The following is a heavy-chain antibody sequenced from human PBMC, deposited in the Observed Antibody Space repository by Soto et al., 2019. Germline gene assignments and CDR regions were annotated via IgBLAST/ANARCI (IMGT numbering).Heavy chain of an antibody. D-gene: IGHD3-16*01. J-gene: IGHJ4*02. CDR3: ARTIRFSDY. CDR1: GFTFSSYT. CDR2: ISGSGGSS. V-gene: IGHV3-23*01. Sequence: PGGSLRLSCEASGFTFSSYTMSWVRQAPGKGLEWVSAISGSGGSSYYADSVKGRFTISRDNAKNTLYLQMNSLRAEDTAVYYCARTIRFSDYWGQGTLVTVSS.